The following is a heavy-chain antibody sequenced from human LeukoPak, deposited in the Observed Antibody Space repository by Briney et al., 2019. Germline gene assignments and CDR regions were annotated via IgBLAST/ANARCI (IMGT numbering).Heavy chain of an antibody. V-gene: IGHV4-4*02. Sequence: PSGTLSLTCAVSGGSISSSNWWSWVRQPPGKGLEWIGEIYQSGSTNYNPSLKSRVTISVDKSENEFSLKLSSVTAADTAVYYCARVAIMITFGGVIITYYMDVWGKGTTVTVSS. CDR1: GGSISSSNW. CDR2: IYQSGST. J-gene: IGHJ6*03. D-gene: IGHD3-16*02. CDR3: ARVAIMITFGGVIITYYMDV.